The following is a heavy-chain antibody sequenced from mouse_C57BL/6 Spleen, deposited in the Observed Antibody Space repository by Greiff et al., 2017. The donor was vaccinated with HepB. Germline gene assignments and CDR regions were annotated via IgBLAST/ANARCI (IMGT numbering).Heavy chain of an antibody. CDR3: SRRYYYGSSYEDYFDY. J-gene: IGHJ2*01. CDR2: IYPRSGNT. Sequence: QVQLKQSGAELARPGASVKLSCKASGYTFTSYGISWVKQRTGQGLEWIGEIYPRSGNTYYNEKFKGKATLTADKSSSQAYMELRSLTSEDSAVYFWSRRYYYGSSYEDYFDYWGQGTTLTVSS. CDR1: GYTFTSYG. V-gene: IGHV1-81*01. D-gene: IGHD1-1*01.